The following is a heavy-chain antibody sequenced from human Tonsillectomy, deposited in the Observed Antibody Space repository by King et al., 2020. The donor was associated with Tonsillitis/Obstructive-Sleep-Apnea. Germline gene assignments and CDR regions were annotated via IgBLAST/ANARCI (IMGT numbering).Heavy chain of an antibody. J-gene: IGHJ6*03. CDR1: GYTFTGYY. Sequence: VQLVESGAEVKKPGASVKVSCKASGYTFTGYYMHWVRQAPGQGLEWMGWINPNSGGANYAHKFQVWVTMTRDTSISTAYMELSRLRSDDTAVYYCARGSDYVWGSYRPYYYYMDVWGKGTTVTVSS. D-gene: IGHD3-16*02. CDR3: ARGSDYVWGSYRPYYYYMDV. V-gene: IGHV1-2*04. CDR2: INPNSGGA.